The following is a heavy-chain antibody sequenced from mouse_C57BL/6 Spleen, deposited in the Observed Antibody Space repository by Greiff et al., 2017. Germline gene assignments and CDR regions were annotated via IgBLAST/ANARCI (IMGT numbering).Heavy chain of an antibody. CDR1: GFSLTSYG. V-gene: IGHV2-2*01. D-gene: IGHD1-1*01. CDR3: ARNYHGSSYWYFDV. CDR2: IWSGGST. J-gene: IGHJ1*03. Sequence: VKLMESGPGLVQPSQSLSITCTVSGFSLTSYGVHWVRQSPGKGLEWLGVIWSGGSTDYNAAFISRLSISKDNSKSQVFFKMNSLQADDTAIYYCARNYHGSSYWYFDVWGTGTTVTVSS.